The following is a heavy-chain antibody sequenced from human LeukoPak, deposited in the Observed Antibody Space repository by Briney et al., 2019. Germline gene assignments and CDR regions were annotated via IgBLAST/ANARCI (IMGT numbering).Heavy chain of an antibody. V-gene: IGHV3-23*05. CDR1: GFSNSA. J-gene: IGHJ3*02. Sequence: GGSLRLSCAASGFSNSALNWVRQAPGQGLEWISTISNTGVATYYADSVKGRFTISRDTFRDTLLLQMNSLRADDTAVYYCVKSAGKDGYRDVLDIWGQGTVVTVSS. CDR3: VKSAGKDGYRDVLDI. D-gene: IGHD5-24*01. CDR2: ISNTGVAT.